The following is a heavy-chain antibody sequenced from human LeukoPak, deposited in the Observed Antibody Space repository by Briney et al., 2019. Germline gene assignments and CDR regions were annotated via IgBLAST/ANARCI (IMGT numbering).Heavy chain of an antibody. Sequence: GGSLRLSCAAAGFTFSTYWMQWVRQAPGKGLVWVSRISNDGSSTGYADFVKGRFTISRDNAKNTLYLQMNSLRAEDTAVYFCARHLTYGGWNSWGQGTLVTVSS. CDR3: ARHLTYGGWNS. D-gene: IGHD4-23*01. CDR1: GFTFSTYW. J-gene: IGHJ4*02. CDR2: ISNDGSST. V-gene: IGHV3-74*01.